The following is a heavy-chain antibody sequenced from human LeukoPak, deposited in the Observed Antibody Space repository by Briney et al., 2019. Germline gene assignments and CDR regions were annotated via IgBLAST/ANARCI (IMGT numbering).Heavy chain of an antibody. Sequence: GGSLRLSCTASGFTFGDYAMSWVREAPGKGLGWVGFIRSKAYGGTTESAASVKGRFTISREDSKSIAYLQMNSLKTEDTAVYYCTRVLLWFGELLSFDYWGQGTLVTVSS. CDR3: TRVLLWFGELLSFDY. D-gene: IGHD3-10*01. V-gene: IGHV3-49*04. CDR2: IRSKAYGGTT. J-gene: IGHJ4*02. CDR1: GFTFGDYA.